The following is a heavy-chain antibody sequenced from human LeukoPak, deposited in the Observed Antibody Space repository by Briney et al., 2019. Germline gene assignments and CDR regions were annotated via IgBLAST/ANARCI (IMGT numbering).Heavy chain of an antibody. J-gene: IGHJ6*02. CDR1: GFTFSSYG. D-gene: IGHD6-13*01. Sequence: PGRSLRLSCAASGFTFSSYGMHWVRQAPGKGLEWGAVISYDGSNKYYADSVKGRFTISRDNSKNTLYLQMNSLRAEDTAVSYCNKGGIEGAEYYYYGMDVWGQGTTVTVSS. V-gene: IGHV3-30*18. CDR3: NKGGIEGAEYYYYGMDV. CDR2: ISYDGSNK.